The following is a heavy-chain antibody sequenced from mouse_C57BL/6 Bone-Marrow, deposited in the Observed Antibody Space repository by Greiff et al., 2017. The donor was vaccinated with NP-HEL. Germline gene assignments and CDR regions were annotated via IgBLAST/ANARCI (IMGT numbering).Heavy chain of an antibody. CDR2: ISNLAYSI. J-gene: IGHJ1*03. V-gene: IGHV5-15*04. CDR1: GFTFSDYG. D-gene: IGHD1-1*01. CDR3: ARRGRVWYFDV. Sequence: EVKLEESGGGLVQPGGSLKLSCAASGFTFSDYGMAWVRQAPRKGPEWVAFISNLAYSIYYADTVTGRFTISRENAKNTLYLEMSSLRPEDTAMYYCARRGRVWYFDVWGTGTTVTVSS.